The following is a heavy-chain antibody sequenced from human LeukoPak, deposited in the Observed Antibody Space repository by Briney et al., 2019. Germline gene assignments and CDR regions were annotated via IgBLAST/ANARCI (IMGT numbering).Heavy chain of an antibody. J-gene: IGHJ4*02. V-gene: IGHV3-23*01. CDR3: AKDKGYFDWLSYFDY. CDR1: GFTFSSYA. D-gene: IGHD3-9*01. Sequence: GGSLSLSCAASGFTFSSYAMSWVRQAPGKGLEWVSVISGSGGSTYYADSVKGRFTISRDNSKNTLYLQMNSPRAEDTAVYYCAKDKGYFDWLSYFDYGGQGTLVTVSS. CDR2: ISGSGGST.